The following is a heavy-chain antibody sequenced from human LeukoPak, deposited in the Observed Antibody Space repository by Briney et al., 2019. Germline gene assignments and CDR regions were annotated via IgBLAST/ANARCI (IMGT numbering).Heavy chain of an antibody. V-gene: IGHV1-69*13. CDR2: IIPIFGTA. Sequence: GASVKVSCKASGGTFISYAISWVRQAPGQGLEWMGGIIPIFGTANYAQKFQGRVTITADESTSTAYMELSSLRSEDTAVYYCARVQDSSGYFLNWFDPWGQGTLVTVSS. J-gene: IGHJ5*02. CDR1: GGTFISYA. CDR3: ARVQDSSGYFLNWFDP. D-gene: IGHD3-22*01.